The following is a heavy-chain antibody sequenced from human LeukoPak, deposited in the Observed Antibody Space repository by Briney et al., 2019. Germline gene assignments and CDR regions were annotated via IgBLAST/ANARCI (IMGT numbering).Heavy chain of an antibody. CDR3: ARIRAVGAYSPFDY. V-gene: IGHV4-39*01. Sequence: SETLSLTCTVSGGSISSSSYYWGWIRQPPGKGLERIGSIYYSGSTYYNPSLKSRVTISVDTSKNQFSLRLSPVTTADTAVYYCARIRAVGAYSPFDYWGQGTLVTVSS. CDR1: GGSISSSSYY. J-gene: IGHJ4*02. CDR2: IYYSGST. D-gene: IGHD1-26*01.